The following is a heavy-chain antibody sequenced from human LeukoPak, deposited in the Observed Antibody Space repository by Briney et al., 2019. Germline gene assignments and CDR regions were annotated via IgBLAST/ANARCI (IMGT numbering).Heavy chain of an antibody. Sequence: GGSLRLSCEASGFIFRKHPRSWVRQSPGMGLEWVSSISDTGGGAYYADSVKGRFTISRDNSGNTLYLQMNSLRAEDTAVYYCGYFYGSCGYDYWGQGTLVIVSS. V-gene: IGHV3-23*01. J-gene: IGHJ4*02. CDR3: GYFYGSCGYDY. D-gene: IGHD3-22*01. CDR1: GFIFRKHP. CDR2: ISDTGGGA.